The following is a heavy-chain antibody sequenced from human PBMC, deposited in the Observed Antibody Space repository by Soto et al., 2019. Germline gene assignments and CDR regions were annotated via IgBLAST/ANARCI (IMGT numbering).Heavy chain of an antibody. CDR3: ARDRRSSSWYGVDP. Sequence: PSETLSLTCAVSGGSISSSYWWSWVRQPPGKGLEWIGEIYHSGSTNYNPSLKSRVTISVDKSKNQFSLNLSSVTAADTAVYYCARDRRSSSWYGVDPWGKGTLVTVSS. J-gene: IGHJ5*02. CDR2: IYHSGST. CDR1: GGSISSSYW. D-gene: IGHD6-13*01. V-gene: IGHV4-4*02.